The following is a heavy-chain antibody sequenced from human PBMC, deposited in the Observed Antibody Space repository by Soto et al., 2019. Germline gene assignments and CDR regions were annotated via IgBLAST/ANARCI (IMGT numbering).Heavy chain of an antibody. Sequence: QLHLVQSGAVVKKPGASVTVSCSASGYPVTAYYMHWVRQAPGRGVEWMGGINPATGAAKYTQPFQGRVTMTRDRSTSTGFMELSGLTSGDTAVFYGAKGGGVGVAGSAAFDMWGQGTLVTVSS. D-gene: IGHD3-3*01. J-gene: IGHJ3*02. CDR1: GYPVTAYY. CDR2: INPATGAA. CDR3: AKGGGVGVAGSAAFDM. V-gene: IGHV1-2*02.